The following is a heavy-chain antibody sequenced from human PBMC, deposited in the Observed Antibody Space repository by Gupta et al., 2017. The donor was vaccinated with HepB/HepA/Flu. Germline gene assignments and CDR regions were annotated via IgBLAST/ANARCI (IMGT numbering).Heavy chain of an antibody. CDR2: INEDGSLQ. Sequence: EVQLVESGGALVQPGGSLRLSCAASGFSFSSQWMNWVRQAPGRGLEGVANINEDGSLQRLVDSVKGRFTISRDNANNSLYLRMNSLTAEDTAVYYCVRSVDYWGQGTLVTVSS. V-gene: IGHV3-7*01. CDR1: GFSFSSQW. CDR3: VRSVDY. J-gene: IGHJ4*02.